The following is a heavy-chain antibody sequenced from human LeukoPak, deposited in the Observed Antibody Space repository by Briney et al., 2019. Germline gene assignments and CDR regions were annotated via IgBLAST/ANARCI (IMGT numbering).Heavy chain of an antibody. J-gene: IGHJ5*02. CDR1: GGTFSSYA. Sequence: GASVKVSCKASGGTFSSYAISWVRQAPGQGLEWMGGIIPIFGTANYAQKFQGRVTITADESTSTAYMELSSLRPEDTAVYYCARGGYCSGGSCYQFHPWGQGTLVTVSS. D-gene: IGHD2-15*01. CDR2: IIPIFGTA. V-gene: IGHV1-69*01. CDR3: ARGGYCSGGSCYQFHP.